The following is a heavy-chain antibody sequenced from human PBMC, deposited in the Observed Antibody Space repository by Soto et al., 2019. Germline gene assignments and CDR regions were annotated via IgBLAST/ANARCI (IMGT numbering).Heavy chain of an antibody. V-gene: IGHV4-59*08. Sequence: PSETLSLTCTVSGGSISSYYWSWIRQPPGKGLEWIGYIYYSGSTNYNPSLKSRVTISVDTSKNQFSLKLSSVTAADTAVYYCARYYDSSGYYLTPYYYYYGMDVWGQGTTVTVSS. CDR3: ARYYDSSGYYLTPYYYYYGMDV. CDR1: GGSISSYY. D-gene: IGHD3-22*01. J-gene: IGHJ6*02. CDR2: IYYSGST.